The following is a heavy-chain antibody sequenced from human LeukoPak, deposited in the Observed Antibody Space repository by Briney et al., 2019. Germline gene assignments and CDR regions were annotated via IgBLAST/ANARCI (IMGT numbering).Heavy chain of an antibody. J-gene: IGHJ4*02. D-gene: IGHD3-16*01. V-gene: IGHV4-59*01. CDR1: GGSISSYY. CDR3: ARVGGPVDY. CDR2: IYYSGST. Sequence: SETLSLTYTVSGGSISSYYWSWIRQPPGKGLEWIGYIYYSGSTNYNPSLKSRVTISVDTSKNQFSLKLSSVTAADTAVYYCARVGGPVDYWGQGTLVTVSS.